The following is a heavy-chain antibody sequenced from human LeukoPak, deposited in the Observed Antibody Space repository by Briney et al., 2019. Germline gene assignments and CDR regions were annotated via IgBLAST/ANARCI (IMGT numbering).Heavy chain of an antibody. CDR3: ARDIPYYDFLTGYPHNNWFDP. V-gene: IGHV1-69*13. CDR2: IIPVFGTA. Sequence: GASVKVSCKASGGTFSSYAISWVRQAPGQGLEWMGGIIPVFGTANCSQKFQGRVTITADEFTSTAYMELSSLRSEDTAVYYCARDIPYYDFLTGYPHNNWFDPWGQGTLVTVSS. J-gene: IGHJ5*02. CDR1: GGTFSSYA. D-gene: IGHD3-9*01.